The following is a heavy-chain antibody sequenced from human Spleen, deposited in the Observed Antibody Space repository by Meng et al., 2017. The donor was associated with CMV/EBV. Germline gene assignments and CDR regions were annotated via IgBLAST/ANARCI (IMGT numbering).Heavy chain of an antibody. V-gene: IGHV1-69*05. J-gene: IGHJ6*02. CDR2: IIPIFGTA. CDR1: GGTFSSYA. CDR3: AREGDVGVVIDSYYYGMDV. Sequence: SVKVSCKASGGTFSSYAISWVRQAPGQGLEWMGGIIPIFGTANYAQKFQGRVTITTDESTSTAYMELISLRSEDTAVYYCAREGDVGVVIDSYYYGMDVWSQGTKVTVSS. D-gene: IGHD3-3*01.